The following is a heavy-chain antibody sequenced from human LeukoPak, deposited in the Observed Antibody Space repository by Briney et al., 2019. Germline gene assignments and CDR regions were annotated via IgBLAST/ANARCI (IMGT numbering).Heavy chain of an antibody. CDR2: MYYSGNT. J-gene: IGHJ4*02. V-gene: IGHV4-59*01. CDR3: ARGKYYFDY. CDR1: GGSFSGYY. Sequence: ETLSLTCAVYGGSFSGYYWSWIRQPPGKGLEWIGYMYYSGNTNYNPSLKSRLTTSLDTSKNQFSLKLSSVTAADTAVYYCARGKYYFDYWGQGTLVTVPS.